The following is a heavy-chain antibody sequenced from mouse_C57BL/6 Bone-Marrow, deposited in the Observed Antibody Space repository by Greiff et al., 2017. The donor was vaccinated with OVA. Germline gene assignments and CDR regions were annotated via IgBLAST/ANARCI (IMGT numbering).Heavy chain of an antibody. CDR2: IWRGGST. J-gene: IGHJ3*01. CDR3: AKNERAWFAY. Sequence: QVQLKQSGPGLVQPSQSLSITCTVSGFSLTSYGVHWVRQSPGKGLEWLGVIWRGGSTDYNAAFMPRLSITKDNSKSQVFFKMNSLQADDTAIYYCAKNERAWFAYWGQGTLVTVSA. CDR1: GFSLTSYG. V-gene: IGHV2-5*01.